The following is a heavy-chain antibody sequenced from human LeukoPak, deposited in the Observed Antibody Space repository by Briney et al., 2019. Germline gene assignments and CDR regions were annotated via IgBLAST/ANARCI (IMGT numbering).Heavy chain of an antibody. J-gene: IGHJ6*02. CDR2: ISAYNGNT. V-gene: IGHV1-18*01. CDR1: GYTFTSYG. CDR3: ARVSILGTLKSIYGMYV. D-gene: IGHD1-14*01. Sequence: ASVTLSCKASGYTFTSYGISWGRQAPGQGLEWMGWISAYNGNTNYAQKLQGRVTMTTDTSTSTAYMELRSLRSDDTAVYHYARVSILGTLKSIYGMYVWGQGTTFTV.